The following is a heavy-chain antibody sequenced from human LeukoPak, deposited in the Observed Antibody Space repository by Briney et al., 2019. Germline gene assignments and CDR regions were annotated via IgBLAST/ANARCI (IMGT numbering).Heavy chain of an antibody. CDR2: ISGSGGST. CDR3: AKDEQWLGYFDY. D-gene: IGHD6-19*01. V-gene: IGHV3-23*01. J-gene: IGHJ4*02. CDR1: GFTFSSYT. Sequence: PGGSLRLSCAASGFTFSSYTMSWVRQAPGKGLEWVSAISGSGGSTYYADSVKGRFTISRDNSKNTPYLQMNSLRAEDTAVYHCAKDEQWLGYFDYWGQGTLVTVSS.